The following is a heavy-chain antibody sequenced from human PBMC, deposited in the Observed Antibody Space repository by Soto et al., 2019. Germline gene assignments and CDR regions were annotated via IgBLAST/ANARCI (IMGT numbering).Heavy chain of an antibody. J-gene: IGHJ4*02. V-gene: IGHV1-18*01. CDR3: AREGRRREVADY. Sequence: QVQLVQSGAEVKKPGASVKVSCKASGYTFTSYGISWVRQAPGQGLEWMGWISAYNGNTNYAQKLQGRVTITTDTSTSTAYLELRILRTDDTAVYYCAREGRRREVADYWGQGTLVTVSS. CDR2: ISAYNGNT. D-gene: IGHD1-26*01. CDR1: GYTFTSYG.